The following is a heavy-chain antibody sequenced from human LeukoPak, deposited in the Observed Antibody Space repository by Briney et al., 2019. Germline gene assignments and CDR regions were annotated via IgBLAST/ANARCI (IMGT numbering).Heavy chain of an antibody. CDR3: ARDRGGYDSNFDY. CDR1: GFTFSSYW. CDR2: IKQDGSEK. D-gene: IGHD5-12*01. J-gene: IGHJ4*02. Sequence: GGSLRLSCAASGFTFSSYWMSWVRQAPGKGLEWVANIKQDGSEKYYVDSVKGRFTISRDNAKNSLYLQMDSLRAEDTAVYYCARDRGGYDSNFDYWGQGTLVTVSS. V-gene: IGHV3-7*01.